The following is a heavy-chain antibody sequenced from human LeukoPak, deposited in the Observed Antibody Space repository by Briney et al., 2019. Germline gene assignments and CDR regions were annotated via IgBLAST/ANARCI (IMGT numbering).Heavy chain of an antibody. D-gene: IGHD5-12*01. V-gene: IGHV4-59*12. CDR2: IYYSGST. CDR1: GGSISSYY. J-gene: IGHJ3*02. CDR3: ARDIPTGYSGSDFDAFDI. Sequence: SETLSLTCTVSGGSISSYYWSWIRQPPGKGLEWIGYIYYSGSTNYNPSLKSRVTISVDTSKNQFSLRLSSVTAADTAVYYCARDIPTGYSGSDFDAFDIWGQGTMVTVSS.